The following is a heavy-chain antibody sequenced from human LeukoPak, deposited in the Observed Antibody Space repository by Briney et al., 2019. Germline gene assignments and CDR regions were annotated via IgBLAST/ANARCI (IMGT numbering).Heavy chain of an antibody. CDR3: ARVARDSSSWYLRYFDY. J-gene: IGHJ4*02. CDR1: GYTFTEYY. CDR2: INPNSGGT. D-gene: IGHD6-13*01. V-gene: IGHV1-2*06. Sequence: VASVKVSCKASGYTFTEYYIHWVRQAPGQGLEWMGRINPNSGGTNYAQKFQGRVTMTRDTSISTAYMELSRLRSDDTAVYYCARVARDSSSWYLRYFDYWGQGTLVTVSS.